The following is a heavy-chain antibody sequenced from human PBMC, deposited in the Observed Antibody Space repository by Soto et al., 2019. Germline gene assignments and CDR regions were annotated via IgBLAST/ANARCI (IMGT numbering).Heavy chain of an antibody. Sequence: EMQLLESGGGLVQPGGSLRLSCVASGFPFSSYSMSWVRQTPGKGLEWVSGIRGSGGGTYYADSVKGRFTISRDNSNNTLSLKMHILRVEDRPVDFCAKVGYYSLFDIWGQCKMVTVAA. CDR2: IRGSGGGT. J-gene: IGHJ3*02. V-gene: IGHV3-23*01. CDR3: AKVGYYSLFDI. D-gene: IGHD3-3*01. CDR1: GFPFSSYS.